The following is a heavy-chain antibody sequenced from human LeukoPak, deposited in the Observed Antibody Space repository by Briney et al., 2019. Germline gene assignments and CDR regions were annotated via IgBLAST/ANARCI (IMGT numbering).Heavy chain of an antibody. CDR1: GFTFSSYG. Sequence: GGSLRLSCAASGFTFSSYGMHWVRQAPGKGLEWVAVISYDGSNKYYADSVKGRFTISRDNSKNTLYLQMNSLKGEDTAVYYCAKDPGYSSGWTYYYYGMDVWGQGTAVTVSS. J-gene: IGHJ6*02. V-gene: IGHV3-30*18. CDR2: ISYDGSNK. CDR3: AKDPGYSSGWTYYYYGMDV. D-gene: IGHD6-19*01.